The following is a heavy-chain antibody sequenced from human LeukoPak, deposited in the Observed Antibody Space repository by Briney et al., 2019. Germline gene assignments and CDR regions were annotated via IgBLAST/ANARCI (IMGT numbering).Heavy chain of an antibody. V-gene: IGHV4-31*03. CDR2: IYHSGST. D-gene: IGHD2-2*01. CDR3: ARYQLLNAFDI. Sequence: SETLSLTCTVSGGSISSGGYYWSWIRQHPGKGLEWIGYIYHSGSTYYNPSLKSRVTISVDRSKNQFSLKLSSVTAADTAVYYCARYQLLNAFDIWGQGTMVTVSS. CDR1: GGSISSGGYY. J-gene: IGHJ3*02.